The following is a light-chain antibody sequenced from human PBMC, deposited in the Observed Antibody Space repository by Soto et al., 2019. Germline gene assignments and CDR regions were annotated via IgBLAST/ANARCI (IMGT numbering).Light chain of an antibody. CDR1: SSAIGGYNY. CDR2: DVS. V-gene: IGLV2-14*03. CDR3: SSYTSTSTLYV. Sequence: QSVLTQPASVSGSPGQSITISCTGTSSAIGGYNYVSWYQQLPGKVPKLIIYDVSNRPSGVSDRFSGSKSGNAASLTISGLQAEDEADYYCSSYTSTSTLYVFGPGTKLTVL. J-gene: IGLJ1*01.